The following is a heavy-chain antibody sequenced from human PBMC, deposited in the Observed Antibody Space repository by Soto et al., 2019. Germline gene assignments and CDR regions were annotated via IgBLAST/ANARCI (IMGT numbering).Heavy chain of an antibody. CDR1: GGSISSGGYY. CDR2: IYYTGSA. D-gene: IGHD3-22*01. J-gene: IGHJ4*02. V-gene: IGHV4-31*03. Sequence: SETLSLTCTVSGGSISSGGYYWSWIRQHPGKGLEWIGYIYYTGSAYYNPSLKSRLTISVDTSKNQFSLKLSSVTAEDTAVYYCAREAYYYDSSGYFSKYFDSWGQGTLVTV. CDR3: AREAYYYDSSGYFSKYFDS.